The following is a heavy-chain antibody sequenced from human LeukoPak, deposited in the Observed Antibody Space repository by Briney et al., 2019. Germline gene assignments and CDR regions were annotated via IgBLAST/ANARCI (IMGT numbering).Heavy chain of an antibody. CDR3: ARGEVGATAHFDY. CDR2: INPNSGGT. Sequence: SVKVSCKASGYTFTGYYMHWVRQAPGQGLEWMGRINPNSGGTNSAQKFYGRVTMTRDTSISTAYMELSRLTSDDTAAYYCARGEVGATAHFDYWGQGTLVTVSS. D-gene: IGHD1-26*01. J-gene: IGHJ4*02. CDR1: GYTFTGYY. V-gene: IGHV1-2*06.